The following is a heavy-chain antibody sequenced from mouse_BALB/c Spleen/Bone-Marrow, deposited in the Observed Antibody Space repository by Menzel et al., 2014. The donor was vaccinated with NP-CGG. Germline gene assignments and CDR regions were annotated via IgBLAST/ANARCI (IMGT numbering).Heavy chain of an antibody. Sequence: EVMLEESGGGLVQPGGSLKLSCAASGFDFSRYWMSWVRQAPGKGLEWIGEINPDSSTINYTQSLKDKFIISRDNANNTLYLQMSKVRSEVKARYCYARHGYCGVMDYWGQGTSVTVSS. CDR3: ARHGYCGVMDY. D-gene: IGHD2-3*01. CDR2: INPDSSTI. CDR1: GFDFSRYW. V-gene: IGHV4-1*02. J-gene: IGHJ4*01.